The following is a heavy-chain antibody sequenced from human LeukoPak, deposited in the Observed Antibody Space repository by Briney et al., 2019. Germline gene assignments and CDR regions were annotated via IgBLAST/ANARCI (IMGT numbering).Heavy chain of an antibody. D-gene: IGHD3-10*01. CDR3: ARWSITMVRGVISHYYYYGMDV. J-gene: IGHJ6*02. V-gene: IGHV4-34*01. CDR2: INHSGST. CDR1: GGSFSGYY. Sequence: SETLSLTCAVYGGSFSGYYWSWIRQLPGKGLEWIGEINHSGSTNYNPSLKSRVTISVDTSKNQFSLKLSSVTAADTAVYYCARWSITMVRGVISHYYYYGMDVWGQGTTVTVSS.